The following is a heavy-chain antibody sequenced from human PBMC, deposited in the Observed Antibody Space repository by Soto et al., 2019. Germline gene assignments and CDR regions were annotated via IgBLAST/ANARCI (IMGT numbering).Heavy chain of an antibody. CDR3: AATGGHYFGLDV. V-gene: IGHV1-18*01. CDR2: ISGYNGNT. CDR1: DHTFTYYG. D-gene: IGHD2-8*02. Sequence: QVQLLQSGGEVKKPGASVKVSCNSSDHTFTYYGITWVRRAPGQGLEWMGWISGYNGNTKYAQKFQDRVTMSADTSTRTAYMEMRSLTSDATAVYFCAATGGHYFGLDVWGQGTTVTVSS. J-gene: IGHJ6*02.